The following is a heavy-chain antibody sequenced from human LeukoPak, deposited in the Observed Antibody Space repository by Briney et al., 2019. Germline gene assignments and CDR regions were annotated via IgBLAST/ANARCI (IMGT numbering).Heavy chain of an antibody. J-gene: IGHJ5*02. CDR1: GYSFTTYW. D-gene: IGHD5-24*01. CDR2: IYPGDSNS. CDR3: ARQVEMATIQYNWFDP. V-gene: IGHV5-51*01. Sequence: GGSLKISCKASGYSFTTYWIGWVRQMPGKGLEWMGIIYPGDSNSRYSPSFQGQVTISADKSISTAYLQWSSLKASDTAVYYCARQVEMATIQYNWFDPWGQGTLVTVSS.